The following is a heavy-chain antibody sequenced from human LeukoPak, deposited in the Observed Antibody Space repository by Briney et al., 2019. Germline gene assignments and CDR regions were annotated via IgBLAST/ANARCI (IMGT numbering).Heavy chain of an antibody. D-gene: IGHD6-13*01. CDR2: IIPIFGTA. CDR3: ARDAGHSSSWYDYYYYYMDV. J-gene: IGHJ6*03. Sequence: SVKVSCKASGGTFSSYAISWVRQAPGQGLAWMGRIIPIFGTANYAQKFQGRVTITTDESTSTAYMELSSLRSEDTAVYYCARDAGHSSSWYDYYYYYMDVWGKGTTVTVSS. V-gene: IGHV1-69*05. CDR1: GGTFSSYA.